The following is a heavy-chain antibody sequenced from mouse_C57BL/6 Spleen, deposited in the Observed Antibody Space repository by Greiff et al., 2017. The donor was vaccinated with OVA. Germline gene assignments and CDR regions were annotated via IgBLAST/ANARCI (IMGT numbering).Heavy chain of an antibody. CDR3: ARDSNFHFDY. CDR1: GYAFSSSW. V-gene: IGHV1-82*01. CDR2: IYPGDVDT. J-gene: IGHJ2*01. D-gene: IGHD2-5*01. Sequence: HLPHSLPYLLNPGASVKISCNSSGYAFSSSWMNWVKQSPLNCLECIGRIYPGDVDTNYNGKFKGKATLTADKSSSTAYMQLSSLTSEDSAVFFCARDSNFHFDYWGQGTTLTVSS.